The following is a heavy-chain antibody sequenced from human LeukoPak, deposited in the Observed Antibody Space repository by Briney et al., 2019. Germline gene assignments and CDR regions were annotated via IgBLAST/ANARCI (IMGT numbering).Heavy chain of an antibody. Sequence: SETLSLTCTVSGYSISSDYYWGWIRQPPGKGLEWIGNIFHNGNTYYNPSLKSRVTMSIDTSKKQFSLKLSSVTAADTAVYYCARLDVVPAARIYYFDYWGQGTLVTVSS. J-gene: IGHJ4*02. CDR3: ARLDVVPAARIYYFDY. D-gene: IGHD2-2*01. CDR2: IFHNGNT. V-gene: IGHV4-38-2*02. CDR1: GYSISSDYY.